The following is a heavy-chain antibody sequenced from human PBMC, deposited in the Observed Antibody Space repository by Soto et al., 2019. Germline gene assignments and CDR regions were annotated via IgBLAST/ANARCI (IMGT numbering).Heavy chain of an antibody. D-gene: IGHD2-2*01. V-gene: IGHV1-69*01. CDR2: IIPIFGTA. Sequence: QVQLVQSGAEVKKPGSSVKVSCKASGGTFSSYAISWVRQAPGQGLEWMGGIIPIFGTANYAQKFQGRVTINADESTSTAYMELSSLRSEDTAVYYCARQGNCSSTSCYSDWFDPWGQGTLVTVSS. CDR3: ARQGNCSSTSCYSDWFDP. J-gene: IGHJ5*02. CDR1: GGTFSSYA.